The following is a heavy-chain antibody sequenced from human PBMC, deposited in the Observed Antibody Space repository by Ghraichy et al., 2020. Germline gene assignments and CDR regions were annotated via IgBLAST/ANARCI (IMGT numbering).Heavy chain of an antibody. CDR3: ARQTYYNFWSGERFDC. V-gene: IGHV4-39*01. Sequence: SETLSLTCTVSGGSISSSSYYWGWIRQPPGKGLEWIGTIYYSGTTYYNPSLKSRVTISVDTSRNQFSLKLSSVTAADTAVYYCARQTYYNFWSGERFDCWGQGTLVTVSS. J-gene: IGHJ4*02. D-gene: IGHD3-3*01. CDR1: GGSISSSSYY. CDR2: IYYSGTT.